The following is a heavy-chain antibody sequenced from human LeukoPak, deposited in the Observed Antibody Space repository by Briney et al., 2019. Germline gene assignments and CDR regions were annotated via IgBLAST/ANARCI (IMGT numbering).Heavy chain of an antibody. D-gene: IGHD5-12*01. J-gene: IGHJ4*02. V-gene: IGHV3-23*01. CDR2: ISGSGSNT. Sequence: GGSLRLSCAASGFTFSSYAMSWVRQAPGKGLEWVSVISGSGSNTYYADSVKGRFTISRDNSKNTLYLQMNSLRAEDTAVYYCARVQKSRKSVASAVDCWGQGTVVIVSS. CDR3: ARVQKSRKSVASAVDC. CDR1: GFTFSSYA.